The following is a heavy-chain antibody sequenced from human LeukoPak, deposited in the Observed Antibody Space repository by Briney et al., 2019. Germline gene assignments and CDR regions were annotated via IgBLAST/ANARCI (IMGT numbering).Heavy chain of an antibody. Sequence: GGSLRLSCAASGFTFSSYWMSWVRQAPGKGLEWVSVIYSGGSTYYADSVKGRFTISRDNSKNTLYLQMNSLRAEDTAVYYCASPAMDDAFDIWGQGTMVTVSS. CDR2: IYSGGST. J-gene: IGHJ3*02. CDR1: GFTFSSYW. CDR3: ASPAMDDAFDI. D-gene: IGHD5-18*01. V-gene: IGHV3-66*01.